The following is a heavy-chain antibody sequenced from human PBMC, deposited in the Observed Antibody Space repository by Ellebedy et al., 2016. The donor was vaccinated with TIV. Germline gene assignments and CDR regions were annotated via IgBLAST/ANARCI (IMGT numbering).Heavy chain of an antibody. J-gene: IGHJ4*02. V-gene: IGHV4-39*07. CDR3: ARDCGGYSYGCEIDY. D-gene: IGHD5-18*01. CDR1: GGSISSSSYY. Sequence: SETLSLXXTVSGGSISSSSYYWGWIRQPPGKGLEWIGSIYYSGSTYYNPSLKSRVTISVDTSKNQFSLKLSSVTAADTAVYYCARDCGGYSYGCEIDYWGQGTLVTVSS. CDR2: IYYSGST.